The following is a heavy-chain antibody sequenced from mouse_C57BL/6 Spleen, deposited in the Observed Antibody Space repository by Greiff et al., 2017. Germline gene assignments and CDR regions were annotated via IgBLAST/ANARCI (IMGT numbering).Heavy chain of an antibody. D-gene: IGHD2-10*01. J-gene: IGHJ4*01. V-gene: IGHV1-15*01. CDR2: IDPETGGT. CDR3: TRSYLYYYAMDY. CDR1: GYTFTDYE. Sequence: VKLQESGAELVRPGASVTLSCKASGYTFTDYEMHWVKQTPVHGLEWIGAIDPETGGTAYNQKFKGKAILTPDKSSSTAYMELRSLTSEDSAVYYCTRSYLYYYAMDYWGQGTSVTVSS.